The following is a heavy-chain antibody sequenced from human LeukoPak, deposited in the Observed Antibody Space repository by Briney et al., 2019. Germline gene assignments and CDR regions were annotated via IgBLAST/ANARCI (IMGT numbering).Heavy chain of an antibody. CDR2: IYYSGST. J-gene: IGHJ5*02. CDR1: GGSISSGDYY. D-gene: IGHD3-10*01. CDR3: ARVNPEDGNYYGSGSYLNWFDP. V-gene: IGHV4-30-4*01. Sequence: KSSETLSLTCTVSGGSISSGDYYWSWIRQPPGKGLEWIGYIYYSGSTYYNPSPKSRVTISVDTSKNQFSLKLSSVTAADTAVYYCARVNPEDGNYYGSGSYLNWFDPWGQGTLVTVSS.